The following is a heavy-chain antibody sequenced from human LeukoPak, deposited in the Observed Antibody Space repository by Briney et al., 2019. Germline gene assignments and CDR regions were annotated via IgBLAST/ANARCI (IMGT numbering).Heavy chain of an antibody. Sequence: PGGSLRLSCAASGFTFSNYNINWVRQAPGKGLEWVSSISGSSSYIYYADSVKGRFTISRDNAKNSLYLQMNSLRAEDTAVYYCARDPLGWYFDLWGRGTLVTVSS. J-gene: IGHJ2*01. CDR3: ARDPLGWYFDL. CDR2: ISGSSSYI. CDR1: GFTFSNYN. V-gene: IGHV3-21*01.